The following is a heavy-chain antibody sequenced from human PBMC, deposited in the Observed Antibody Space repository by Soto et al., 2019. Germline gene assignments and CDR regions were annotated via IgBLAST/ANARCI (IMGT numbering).Heavy chain of an antibody. D-gene: IGHD3-3*01. V-gene: IGHV4-59*01. CDR1: GGSISSYY. CDR2: IYYSGST. CDR3: ASTYDFWSGYFWVGYYYGMEV. J-gene: IGHJ6*02. Sequence: PSETLSLTCTVSGGSISSYYWSWIRQPPGKGLEWIGYIYYSGSTNYNPSLKSRVTISVDTSKNQFSLKLSSVTAADTAVYYCASTYDFWSGYFWVGYYYGMEVWCQGTTVTVSS.